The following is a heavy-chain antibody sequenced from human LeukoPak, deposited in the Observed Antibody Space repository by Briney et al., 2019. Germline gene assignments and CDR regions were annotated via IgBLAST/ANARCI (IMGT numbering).Heavy chain of an antibody. J-gene: IGHJ4*02. Sequence: GGSLRLSCAASGFTFSSYGMHWVRQAPGKGLEWVAVIWYDGSNKYYADSVKGRFTISRDNSKNTLYLQMNSLRAEDTAVYYCARDLRYSGWPVDCWGQGTLVTVSS. CDR2: IWYDGSNK. CDR3: ARDLRYSGWPVDC. D-gene: IGHD6-19*01. CDR1: GFTFSSYG. V-gene: IGHV3-33*01.